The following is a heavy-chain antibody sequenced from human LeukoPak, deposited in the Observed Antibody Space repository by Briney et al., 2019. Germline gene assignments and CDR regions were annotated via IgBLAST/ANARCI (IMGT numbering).Heavy chain of an antibody. Sequence: PSVTLSLTCTVSGASISTYYWSWIRQPPGAGLEWIGYNSNIGHTNYNPSLKSRVTISVDTSKNQLYLRLSSVTAADTAMYHCVKLQPNTGEWAFDIWGQGTMVSVSS. V-gene: IGHV4-59*01. CDR2: NSNIGHT. D-gene: IGHD1-1*01. J-gene: IGHJ3*02. CDR1: GASISTYY. CDR3: VKLQPNTGEWAFDI.